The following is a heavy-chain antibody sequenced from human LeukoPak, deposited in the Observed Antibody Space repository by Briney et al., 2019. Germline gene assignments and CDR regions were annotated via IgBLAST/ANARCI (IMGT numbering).Heavy chain of an antibody. D-gene: IGHD3-10*01. V-gene: IGHV4-39*01. CDR3: ASLRGITMVRGVIWGFDY. CDR1: GGSISSSSYY. J-gene: IGHJ4*02. Sequence: SETLSLTCTVSGGSISSSSYYWGRIRQPPGKGLEWIGSIYYSGSTYYNPSLKSRVTISVDTSKNQFSLKLSSVTAADTAVYYCASLRGITMVRGVIWGFDYWGQGTLVTVSS. CDR2: IYYSGST.